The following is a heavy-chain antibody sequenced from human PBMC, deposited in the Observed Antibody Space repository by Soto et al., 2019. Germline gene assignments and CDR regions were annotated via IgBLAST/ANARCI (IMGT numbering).Heavy chain of an antibody. CDR2: INPNSGGT. V-gene: IGHV1-2*02. J-gene: IGHJ5*02. D-gene: IGHD3-22*01. CDR3: ARCRLYDSSGYYLSKNWFDP. CDR1: GYTFTVYY. Sequence: GASVKVSCKASGYTFTVYYMHGVRQSPLQWLDWMGWINPNSGGTNYAQKFQGRVTMTRDTSISAAYMELSRLRSDDTAVYYCARCRLYDSSGYYLSKNWFDPWGQGTLVTVSS.